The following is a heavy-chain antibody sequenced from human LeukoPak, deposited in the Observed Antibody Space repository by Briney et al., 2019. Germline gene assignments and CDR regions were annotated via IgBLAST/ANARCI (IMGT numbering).Heavy chain of an antibody. CDR1: GFTFSSYA. Sequence: PGRSLRLSCAASGFTFSSYAMHWVRQAPGKGLEWVAVISYDGSNKYYADSVKGRFTISRDNSKNTLYLQMNSLRAEDTAVYYCARDRIVVVPAATGGYYYYGMDVWGQGTTVTVSS. CDR3: ARDRIVVVPAATGGYYYYGMDV. CDR2: ISYDGSNK. D-gene: IGHD2-2*01. J-gene: IGHJ6*02. V-gene: IGHV3-30-3*01.